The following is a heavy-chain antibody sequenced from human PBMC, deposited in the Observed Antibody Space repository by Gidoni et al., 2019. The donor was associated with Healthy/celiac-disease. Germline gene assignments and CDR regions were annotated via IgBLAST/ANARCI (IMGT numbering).Heavy chain of an antibody. V-gene: IGHV4-30-4*01. CDR1: GGSISSGDYY. CDR3: ARVGYCTGGVCLAEYFQH. D-gene: IGHD2-8*02. Sequence: QVQLQESGPGLVKPSQTLSLTCTVSGGSISSGDYYWSWIRQPPGKGLGWIGYIYYSGSTYYNPSLKSRVTISVDTSKNQFSLKLSSVTAADTAVYYCARVGYCTGGVCLAEYFQHWGQGTLVTVSS. J-gene: IGHJ1*01. CDR2: IYYSGST.